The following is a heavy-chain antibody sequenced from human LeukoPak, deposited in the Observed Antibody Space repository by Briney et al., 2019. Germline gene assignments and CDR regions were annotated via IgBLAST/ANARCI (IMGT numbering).Heavy chain of an antibody. CDR3: ARVDDYGGNSVGY. V-gene: IGHV1-46*01. CDR2: MNPRCCST. Sequence: GASVKVSCKASGYSFTTYYMHWMRQAPGQGLEWMGTMNPRCCSTNYAQKFQGRVTMIRDPSTSTVYMELSSLRFEDTAVYYCARVDDYGGNSVGYWGQGTLVTVSS. CDR1: GYSFTTYY. J-gene: IGHJ4*02. D-gene: IGHD4-23*01.